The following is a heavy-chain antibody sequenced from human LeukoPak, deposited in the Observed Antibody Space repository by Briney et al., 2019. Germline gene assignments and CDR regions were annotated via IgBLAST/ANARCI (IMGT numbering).Heavy chain of an antibody. J-gene: IGHJ4*02. CDR3: ALYSSTWY. Sequence: ASVKVSCKASGYTFSTYYIHWVRQAPGQGLEWMGIINPTGGSTTYAQKFQGRVTMTRDTSTSTVFMEVNSLRSEDTAVYYCALYSSTWYWGQGTLVTVSS. CDR2: INPTGGST. D-gene: IGHD6-13*01. CDR1: GYTFSTYY. V-gene: IGHV1-46*01.